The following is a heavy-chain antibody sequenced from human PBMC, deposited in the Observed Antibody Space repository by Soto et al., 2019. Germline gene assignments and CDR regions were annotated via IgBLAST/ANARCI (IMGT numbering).Heavy chain of an antibody. D-gene: IGHD1-1*01. CDR3: ARTGDGHHDFLDY. J-gene: IGHJ4*02. V-gene: IGHV3-7*01. CDR2: INQDGNED. CDR1: GFTFSSYW. Sequence: PGGSLRLSCAASGFTFSSYWMNWVRQAPGKGLEWVANINQDGNEDNLLDSVKGRFTISRDKAKNPLFLQMNSLRVDDTAVYYCARTGDGHHDFLDYWGQGALVTVS.